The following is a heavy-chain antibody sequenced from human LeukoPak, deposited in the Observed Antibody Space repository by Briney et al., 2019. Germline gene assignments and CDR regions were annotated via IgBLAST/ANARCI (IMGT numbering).Heavy chain of an antibody. CDR3: ARGKHDSSGYYYLDY. CDR2: IYSGGST. J-gene: IGHJ4*02. Sequence: PGGSLRLSCAASGFTVSSNYMSWVRQAPGKGLEWVSIIYSGGSTYYADSVKGRFTISRDNSKNTLYLQMNSLRAEDTAVYYCARGKHDSSGYYYLDYWGQGTLVTVSS. CDR1: GFTVSSNY. V-gene: IGHV3-66*01. D-gene: IGHD3-22*01.